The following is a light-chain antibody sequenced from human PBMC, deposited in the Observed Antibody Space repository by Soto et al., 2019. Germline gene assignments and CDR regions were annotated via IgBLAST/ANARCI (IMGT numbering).Light chain of an antibody. CDR1: ISDVGGYNY. V-gene: IGLV2-11*01. CDR2: DVS. J-gene: IGLJ2*01. CDR3: CSYAGSDTLDVV. Sequence: QSALTQPRSVSGSPGQSVTISCTGTISDVGGYNYVSWYQQHPGKAPKLMIYDVSKRPSGVPDRFSGSKSGNTASLTISGLQAEDEANYYCCSYAGSDTLDVVFGGGTQLTVL.